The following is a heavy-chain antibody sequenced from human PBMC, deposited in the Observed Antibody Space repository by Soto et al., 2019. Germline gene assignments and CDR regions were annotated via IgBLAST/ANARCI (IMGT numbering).Heavy chain of an antibody. Sequence: GGSLRLSCAASGFTFSSYWMSWVRQAPGKGLEWVANIKQDGSEKYYVDSVKGRFTISRDNAKNSLYLQMNSLRAEDTAVYYCARVYYYDSSGYYPYGMDVWGQGTTVTVS. V-gene: IGHV3-7*05. CDR3: ARVYYYDSSGYYPYGMDV. CDR1: GFTFSSYW. J-gene: IGHJ6*02. D-gene: IGHD3-22*01. CDR2: IKQDGSEK.